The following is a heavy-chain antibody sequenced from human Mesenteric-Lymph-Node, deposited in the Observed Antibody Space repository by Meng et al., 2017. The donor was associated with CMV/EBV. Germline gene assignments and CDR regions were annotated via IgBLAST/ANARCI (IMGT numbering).Heavy chain of an antibody. D-gene: IGHD5-18*01. CDR2: IKQDGSEK. CDR3: ARDRVRGYSYGPPVYYYYGLDV. J-gene: IGHJ6*02. Sequence: GGSLRLSCAASGFTFSSYWMSWVRQAPGKGLEWVTNIKQDGSEKYYVDSVKGRFTISRDNAKNSLYQQMNSLRAEDTAVYYCARDRVRGYSYGPPVYYYYGLDVWGQGTTVTVSS. CDR1: GFTFSSYW. V-gene: IGHV3-7*01.